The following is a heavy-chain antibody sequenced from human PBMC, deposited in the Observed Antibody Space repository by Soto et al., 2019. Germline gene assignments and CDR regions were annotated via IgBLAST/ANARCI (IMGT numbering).Heavy chain of an antibody. CDR2: ISAYSGNT. CDR1: GYTFTSYG. V-gene: IGHV1-18*01. Sequence: ASVKVSCKASGYTFTSYGISWVRQAPGQGLEWMGWISAYSGNTNYAQKLQGRVTMTTDTSTSTAYMELRSLRSDDTAVYYCARDWGRGVSSYYYGMDVWGQGTTVTVSS. J-gene: IGHJ6*02. CDR3: ARDWGRGVSSYYYGMDV. D-gene: IGHD6-19*01.